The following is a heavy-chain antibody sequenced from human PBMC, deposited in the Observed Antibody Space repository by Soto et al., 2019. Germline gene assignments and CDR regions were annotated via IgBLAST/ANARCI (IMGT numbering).Heavy chain of an antibody. D-gene: IGHD3-10*01. Sequence: SETLSLTCTVSGGSISSYYWSWIRQPPGKGLEWIGYIYYSGSTNYNPSLKTRVTISVDTSKNQFSLKLSSVTAADTAVYYCARKIYGSGRSGMDVWGQGTTVTVS. CDR2: IYYSGST. V-gene: IGHV4-59*01. CDR1: GGSISSYY. CDR3: ARKIYGSGRSGMDV. J-gene: IGHJ6*02.